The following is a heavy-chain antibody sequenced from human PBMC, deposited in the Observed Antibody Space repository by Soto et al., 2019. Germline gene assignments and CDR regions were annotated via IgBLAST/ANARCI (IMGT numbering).Heavy chain of an antibody. J-gene: IGHJ4*02. CDR3: AGLRGYAGSPIDY. CDR2: ISYSGNT. Sequence: SETLSLTCTVSGGSIISGYWSWIRQPPGKGLEWIGYISYSGNTNYDPSLKSRVTMSVDTPKNQFSLRLSSVTTADTAVYYCAGLRGYAGSPIDYWGQGTLVTVSS. V-gene: IGHV4-59*01. CDR1: GGSIISGY. D-gene: IGHD2-15*01.